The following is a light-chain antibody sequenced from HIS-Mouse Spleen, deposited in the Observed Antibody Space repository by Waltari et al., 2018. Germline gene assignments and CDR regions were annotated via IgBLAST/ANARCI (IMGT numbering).Light chain of an antibody. Sequence: QSALTQPASVSGSPGQSITISCTGTSSYVGGYNYVSWYQQHPGKAPKLMMYDVSNRPSGVSNRFSGSKSGNTASLTISGLQAEDEADYYCSSYTSSSTLVFGTGTKVTVL. V-gene: IGLV2-14*03. CDR3: SSYTSSSTLV. J-gene: IGLJ1*01. CDR1: SSYVGGYNY. CDR2: DVS.